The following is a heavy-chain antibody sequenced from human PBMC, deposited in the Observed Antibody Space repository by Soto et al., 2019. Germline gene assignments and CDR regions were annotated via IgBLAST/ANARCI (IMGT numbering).Heavy chain of an antibody. V-gene: IGHV4-4*02. Sequence: PSETLSFTCAVSGDSISNGHWWSWVRQPPGKGLEWIGEIYETGGTNYNPSLKSRLTISLDKSNNQFSLSLNSLTAADTASYYCARRWGRTFDYWGQGTLVTVSS. J-gene: IGHJ4*02. CDR2: IYETGGT. CDR1: GDSISNGHW. CDR3: ARRWGRTFDY. D-gene: IGHD7-27*01.